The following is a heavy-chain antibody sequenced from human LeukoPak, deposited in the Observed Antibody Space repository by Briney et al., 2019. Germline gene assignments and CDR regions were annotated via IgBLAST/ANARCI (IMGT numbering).Heavy chain of an antibody. CDR1: GGSISSSSYY. Sequence: SETLSHTCTVSGGSISSSSYYGGWIRQPRGKGREWIVRIYYSGTTYYNPSIKTRVPISVDTSKNQFSLKLSSVTAADTAVYYCARNTWYYYDSSGYPDYWGQGTLVTVSS. CDR2: IYYSGTT. V-gene: IGHV4-39*01. CDR3: ARNTWYYYDSSGYPDY. D-gene: IGHD3-22*01. J-gene: IGHJ4*02.